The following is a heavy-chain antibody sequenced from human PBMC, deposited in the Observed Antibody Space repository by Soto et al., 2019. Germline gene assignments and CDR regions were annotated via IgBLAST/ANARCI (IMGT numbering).Heavy chain of an antibody. J-gene: IGHJ4*02. Sequence: TLSLTCIVSGDSISSTTYYWGWIRQPPGKGLEWIGSIYYSGSTYYSSSLKSRVTISVDTSKNQFSLKLSSVTAADTAVYYCARIQASYFSDTGGYYFFDYWGRGTLVTVSS. CDR2: IYYSGST. CDR1: GDSISSTTYY. V-gene: IGHV4-39*01. D-gene: IGHD3-22*01. CDR3: ARIQASYFSDTGGYYFFDY.